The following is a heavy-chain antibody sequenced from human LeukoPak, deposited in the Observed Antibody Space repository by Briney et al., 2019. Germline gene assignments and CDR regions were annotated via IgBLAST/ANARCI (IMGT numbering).Heavy chain of an antibody. CDR1: GFTFSSYW. D-gene: IGHD6-13*01. CDR3: ARVGAAAGTLYYYYGMDV. J-gene: IGHJ6*04. Sequence: GGSLRLSCAASGFTFSSYWMSWVRQAPGKGLEWVANIKQDGSEKYYVDSVKGRFTISRDNAKNSLYLQMNSLRAEDTAVYYCARVGAAAGTLYYYYGMDVRGKGTTVTVSS. V-gene: IGHV3-7*03. CDR2: IKQDGSEK.